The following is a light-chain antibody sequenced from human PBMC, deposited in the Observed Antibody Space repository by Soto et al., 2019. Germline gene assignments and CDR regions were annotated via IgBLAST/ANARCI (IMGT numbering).Light chain of an antibody. CDR2: DAS. J-gene: IGKJ1*01. V-gene: IGKV3-11*01. CDR3: QQRSNWPAT. Sequence: EIVLTQSPATLSLSPGERATLSCRASQSVGSYLAWYQQKPGQAPRLLIYDASNRATGIPARFSGSGSGTDFTLSISSLEPEDFAIYYCQQRSNWPATFGQGTKVEIK. CDR1: QSVGSY.